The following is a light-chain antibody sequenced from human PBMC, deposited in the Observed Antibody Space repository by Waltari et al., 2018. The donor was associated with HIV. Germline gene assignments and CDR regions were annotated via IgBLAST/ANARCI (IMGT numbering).Light chain of an antibody. J-gene: IGLJ3*02. Sequence: QSVLTQPPSVSGAPGQRVSISCTGSTSNIGAGYDVHWYHQVPGTAPKLLIFGNTNRPSGVPDRISSSESGTSAALDISGLRAEDEAYYYCQSYDSSLSGSWVFGGGTKLTVL. CDR3: QSYDSSLSGSWV. CDR1: TSNIGAGYD. CDR2: GNT. V-gene: IGLV1-40*01.